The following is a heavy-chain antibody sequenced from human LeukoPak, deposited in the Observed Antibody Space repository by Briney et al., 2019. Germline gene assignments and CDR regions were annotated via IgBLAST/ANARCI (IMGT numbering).Heavy chain of an antibody. CDR2: INPNSGGT. J-gene: IGHJ4*02. D-gene: IGHD6-19*01. CDR1: GYTFTGYY. Sequence: ASVKVSCKASGYTFTGYYMHWVRQAPGQGLEWMGWINPNSGGTNYAQKFQGRVTMTRVTSISTAYMELSRLRSDDTAVYYCARAGYSSGPNDYWGQGTLVTVSS. CDR3: ARAGYSSGPNDY. V-gene: IGHV1-2*02.